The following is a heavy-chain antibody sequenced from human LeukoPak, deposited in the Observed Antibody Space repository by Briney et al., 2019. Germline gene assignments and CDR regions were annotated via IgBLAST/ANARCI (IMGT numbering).Heavy chain of an antibody. V-gene: IGHV3-30*18. CDR3: AKDGIGAPDY. CDR2: ISYDGSNK. D-gene: IGHD3-10*01. CDR1: GFTFSSYG. J-gene: IGHJ4*02. Sequence: GGSLRLSCAASGFTFSSYGMHWVRQAPGKGLEWVAVISYDGSNKYYADSVKGRFTISRDNSKNTLYLQMNGLRAEDTAVYYCAKDGIGAPDYWGQGTLVTVSS.